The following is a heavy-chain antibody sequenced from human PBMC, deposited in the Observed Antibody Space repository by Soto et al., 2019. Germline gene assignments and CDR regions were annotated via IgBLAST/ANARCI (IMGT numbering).Heavy chain of an antibody. D-gene: IGHD3-3*01. V-gene: IGHV4-34*01. CDR1: GGSVNGYY. CDR3: ATRITVFGLLIPPFDP. Sequence: PSETLSLTCAVYGGSVNGYYWNWIRQPPGKGLEWIGEINHTGGTHYNPSLKSRVTMSVETSKNQFSLRLSSVNAADTAIYYCATRITVFGLLIPPFDPWGQGTKVTVS. CDR2: INHTGGT. J-gene: IGHJ5*02.